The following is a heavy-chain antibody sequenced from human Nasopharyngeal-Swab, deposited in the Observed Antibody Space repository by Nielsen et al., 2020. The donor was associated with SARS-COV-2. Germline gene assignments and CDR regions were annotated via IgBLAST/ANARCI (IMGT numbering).Heavy chain of an antibody. CDR1: GFTSSSYW. CDR3: ARLGGSSWYFDY. V-gene: IGHV3-7*04. Sequence: GESLKISCAASGFTSSSYWMSWVRQAPGKGLEWVANIKQDGSEKYYVDSVKGRFTISRDNAKNSLYLQMNSLRAEDTAVYYCARLGGSSWYFDYWGQGTLVTVSS. CDR2: IKQDGSEK. J-gene: IGHJ4*02. D-gene: IGHD6-13*01.